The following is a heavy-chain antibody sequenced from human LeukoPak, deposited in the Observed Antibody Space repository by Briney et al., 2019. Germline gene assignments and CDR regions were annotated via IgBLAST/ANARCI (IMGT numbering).Heavy chain of an antibody. D-gene: IGHD3-10*01. CDR3: ATGIRGSGSFPYYYYYYYMDV. CDR2: FDPEDGET. J-gene: IGHJ6*03. V-gene: IGHV1-24*01. CDR1: GYTLTELS. Sequence: ASVKVSGKVSGYTLTELSMHWVRQAPGKGLEWMGGFDPEDGETIYAQKFQGRVTMTEDTSTDTAYMELSSLRSEDTAVYYCATGIRGSGSFPYYYYYYYMDVWGKGTTVTVSS.